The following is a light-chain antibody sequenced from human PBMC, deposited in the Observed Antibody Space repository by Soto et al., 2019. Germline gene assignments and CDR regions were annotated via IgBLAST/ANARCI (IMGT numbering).Light chain of an antibody. CDR3: CSYAGTTHV. J-gene: IGLJ1*01. CDR2: DVS. V-gene: IGLV2-11*01. Sequence: QSALTQPPSVSGSPGKSVTISCTGTSSDIGGDNYVSWYQQLPGKAPKLMIYDVSKRPSGVPDRFSGSNSGNTASLTISGLQAEDEADYYCCSYAGTTHVFGTGTKVTVL. CDR1: SSDIGGDNY.